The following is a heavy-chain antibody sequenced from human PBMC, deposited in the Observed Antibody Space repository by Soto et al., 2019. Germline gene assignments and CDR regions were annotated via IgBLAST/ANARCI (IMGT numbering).Heavy chain of an antibody. CDR2: INHSGST. Sequence: SETLSLTCAVYGGSFCVYYWSWIRQPPGKGLEWIGEINHSGSTNYNPSLKSRVTISVDTSKNQFSLKLSSVTAADTAVYYCARDYRASYPAYYYYGMDVWGQGTTVTVSS. CDR3: ARDYRASYPAYYYYGMDV. D-gene: IGHD3-16*02. V-gene: IGHV4-34*09. J-gene: IGHJ6*02. CDR1: GGSFCVYY.